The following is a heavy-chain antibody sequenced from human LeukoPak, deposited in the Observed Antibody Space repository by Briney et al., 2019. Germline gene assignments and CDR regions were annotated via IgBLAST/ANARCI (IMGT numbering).Heavy chain of an antibody. CDR1: GFTFSTYG. J-gene: IGHJ3*02. V-gene: IGHV3-33*06. Sequence: GRSLRLSCAASGFTFSTYGMHWVRQAPGKGLEWVAFIWYDGSDKYYADSVKGRFTISRDNSKNTLYLQMNSLRAEDTAVYYCAKTPGWRLNDAFDIWGQGTMVTVSS. CDR2: IWYDGSDK. D-gene: IGHD2-21*02. CDR3: AKTPGWRLNDAFDI.